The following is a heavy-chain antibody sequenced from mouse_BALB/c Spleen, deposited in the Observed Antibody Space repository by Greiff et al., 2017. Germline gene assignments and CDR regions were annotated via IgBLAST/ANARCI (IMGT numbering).Heavy chain of an antibody. Sequence: EVKVVESGPSLVKPSQTLSLTCSVTGDSITSGYWNWIRKFPGNKLEYMGYISYSGSTYYNPSLKSRISITRDTSKNQYYLQLNSVTTEDTATYYCARRYYGSSYWYFDVWGAGTTVTVSS. V-gene: IGHV3-8*02. D-gene: IGHD1-1*01. CDR2: ISYSGST. CDR3: ARRYYGSSYWYFDV. CDR1: GDSITSGY. J-gene: IGHJ1*01.